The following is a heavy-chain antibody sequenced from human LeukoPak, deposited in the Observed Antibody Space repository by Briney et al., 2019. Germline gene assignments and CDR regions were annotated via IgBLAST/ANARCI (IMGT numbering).Heavy chain of an antibody. CDR3: ARDVGCSSTSGYVDAFDI. Sequence: ASVKVSCKASGYTFTSYYMHWVRQAPGQGLEWMGIINPSGGSTSYAHKFQGRVTMTRDTSTSTVYMELSSLRSEDTAVYYCARDVGCSSTSGYVDAFDIWGQGTMVAVSS. D-gene: IGHD2-2*01. CDR2: INPSGGST. V-gene: IGHV1-46*01. J-gene: IGHJ3*02. CDR1: GYTFTSYY.